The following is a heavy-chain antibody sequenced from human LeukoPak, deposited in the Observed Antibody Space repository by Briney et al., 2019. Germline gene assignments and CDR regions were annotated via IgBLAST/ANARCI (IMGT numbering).Heavy chain of an antibody. V-gene: IGHV4-30-2*01. D-gene: IGHD3-22*01. CDR3: AREGAGWGYYDSSGYRQPPFDY. Sequence: PSETLSLTCAVSGGSISSGGYSWSWIRQPPGKGLEWIGYIYHSGSTNYNPSLKSRVTMSVDTSKNQFSLKLSSVTAADTAVYYCAREGAGWGYYDSSGYRQPPFDYWGQGTLVTVSS. CDR1: GGSISSGGYS. J-gene: IGHJ4*02. CDR2: IYHSGST.